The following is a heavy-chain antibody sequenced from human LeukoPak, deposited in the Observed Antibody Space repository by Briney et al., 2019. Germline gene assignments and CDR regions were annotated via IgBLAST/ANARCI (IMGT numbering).Heavy chain of an antibody. V-gene: IGHV3-7*03. J-gene: IGHJ4*02. D-gene: IGHD3-9*01. CDR2: IKQDGSEK. CDR3: ARDGVLRHFDWLYYFDY. CDR1: GFTFSSYW. Sequence: LTGGSLRLSCAASGFTFSSYWMSWVRQAPGKGLEWVANIKQDGSEKYYVDSVKGRFTISRDNAKNSLYLQMNSLRAEDTAVYYCARDGVLRHFDWLYYFDYWGQGTLVTVSS.